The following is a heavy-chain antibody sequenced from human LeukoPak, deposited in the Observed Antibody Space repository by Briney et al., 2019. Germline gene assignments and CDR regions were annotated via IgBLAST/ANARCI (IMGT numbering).Heavy chain of an antibody. J-gene: IGHJ6*03. CDR2: MNPNSGNT. CDR3: ARARYETRIWPKSRYDYYHYMDV. V-gene: IGHV1-8*03. Sequence: GASVKVSCKASGYTFTSYDINWVRQATGQGLEWMGWMNPNSGNTGYAQKFQGRVTITRNTSISTAYMELSSLRSEDMALYYCARARYETRIWPKSRYDYYHYMDVWGKGTTVTVSS. CDR1: GYTFTSYD. D-gene: IGHD3-3*01.